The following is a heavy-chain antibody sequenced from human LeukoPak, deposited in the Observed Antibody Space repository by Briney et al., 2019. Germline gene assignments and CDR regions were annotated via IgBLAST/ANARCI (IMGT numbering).Heavy chain of an antibody. J-gene: IGHJ4*02. CDR2: IYYSGST. CDR3: ASAVAGTPNFDY. D-gene: IGHD6-19*01. Sequence: PSETLSLTCTVSGGSISSYYWSWIRQPPGKGLEWIGYIYYSGSTNYNPSLKSRVTISVDTSKNQFSLKLSSVTAADTAVYYCASAVAGTPNFDYWGRGTLVTVSS. CDR1: GGSISSYY. V-gene: IGHV4-59*01.